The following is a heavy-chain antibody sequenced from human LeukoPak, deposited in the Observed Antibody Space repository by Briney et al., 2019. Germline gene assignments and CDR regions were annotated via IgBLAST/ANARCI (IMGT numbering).Heavy chain of an antibody. Sequence: QSRGSLRLSCAASGFTFSSYWMSWVRQAPGKGLEWVANIKQDGSEKYYVDSVKGRFTISRDNAKKSLYLQMNSLRAEDTAVYYCAREYAAVAGTPFDYWGQGTLVTVSS. D-gene: IGHD6-19*01. V-gene: IGHV3-7*01. CDR3: AREYAAVAGTPFDY. J-gene: IGHJ4*02. CDR1: GFTFSSYW. CDR2: IKQDGSEK.